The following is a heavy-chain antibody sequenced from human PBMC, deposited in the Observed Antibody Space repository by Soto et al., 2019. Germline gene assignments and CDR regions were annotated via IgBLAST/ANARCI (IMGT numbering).Heavy chain of an antibody. Sequence: SVKVSCKASGGTFISYAISWVRQAPGQGLEWMGGIIPIFGTANYAQKFQGRVTITADESTSTAYMELSSLRSEDTAVYYCASDRLKIQVYHRQYYYYYYGMDVWGQGTTVTVSS. CDR2: IIPIFGTA. V-gene: IGHV1-69*01. CDR3: ASDRLKIQVYHRQYYYYYYGMDV. CDR1: GGTFISYA. D-gene: IGHD2-2*01. J-gene: IGHJ6*02.